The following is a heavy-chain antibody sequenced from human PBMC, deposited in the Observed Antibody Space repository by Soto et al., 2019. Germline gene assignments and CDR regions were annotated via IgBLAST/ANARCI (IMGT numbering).Heavy chain of an antibody. J-gene: IGHJ6*02. V-gene: IGHV4-39*01. CDR3: ARSGQWLVGMDV. CDR1: GGSISSSSYY. D-gene: IGHD6-19*01. CDR2: IYYSGST. Sequence: QLQLQESGPGLVKPSETLSLTCTVSGGSISSSSYYWGWIRQPPGKGLEWIGSIYYSGSTYYNPSLKRRVTISVDTSKNQFSLKLSSVTAADTAVYYCARSGQWLVGMDVWGQGTTVTVSS.